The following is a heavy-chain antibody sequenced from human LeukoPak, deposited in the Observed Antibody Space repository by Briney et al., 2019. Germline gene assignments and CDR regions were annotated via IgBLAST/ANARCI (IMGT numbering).Heavy chain of an antibody. D-gene: IGHD1-26*01. CDR1: GGSFMGYY. J-gene: IGHJ5*01. V-gene: IGHV4-59*01. Sequence: SENLSLTGAVHGGSFMGYYWSWIRQSPGKGLEGIGYIYHSGSTDYNYSLKSQVTISEDTSKKEFSLKVSSVTAADTAVYYCARGFRGASFDYWR. CDR3: ARGFRGASFDY. CDR2: IYHSGST.